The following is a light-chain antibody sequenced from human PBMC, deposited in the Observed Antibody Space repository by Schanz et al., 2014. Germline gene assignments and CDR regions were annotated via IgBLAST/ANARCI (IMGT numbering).Light chain of an antibody. CDR1: SSDVGGYNQ. CDR3: CSYAGTYTV. Sequence: QSALTQPPSASGSPGQSVTISCTGTSSDVGGYNQVSWYQQHPGKAPKLMIYEVSKRPSGVPDRFSGSKSGNTASLTVSGLQAADEADYYCCSYAGTYTVFGGGTKLTVL. CDR2: EVS. J-gene: IGLJ2*01. V-gene: IGLV2-8*01.